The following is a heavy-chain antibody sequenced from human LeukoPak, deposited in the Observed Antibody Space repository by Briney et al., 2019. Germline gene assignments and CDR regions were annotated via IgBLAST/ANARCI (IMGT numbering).Heavy chain of an antibody. CDR3: ARGRYCTTTSCSYWYFDF. J-gene: IGHJ2*01. Sequence: SETLSLTCSVSGGSIISYYWSWMRQPAGEGLEWIGRVYSSGTTNYNPSLQSQVTMSVDSSKNEFSMKLNSVTAADTAVYYCARGRYCTTTSCSYWYFDFWGHGTLVTVSS. CDR2: VYSSGTT. V-gene: IGHV4-4*07. D-gene: IGHD2-2*01. CDR1: GGSIISYY.